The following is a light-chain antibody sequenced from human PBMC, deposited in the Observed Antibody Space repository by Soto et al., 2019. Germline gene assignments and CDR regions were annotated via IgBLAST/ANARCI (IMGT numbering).Light chain of an antibody. V-gene: IGKV1-6*01. CDR3: LQDYNYPQAS. Sequence: IQMTQSPSSVSAFVGDRVTITCRASQGIRKDLGWYQQKPGQAPKVVIYRASNLQSGVPGRFSGSGSGTEFTLTISDLQPEDVATYYCLQDYNYPQASFGQGTKVDIK. J-gene: IGKJ2*01. CDR1: QGIRKD. CDR2: RAS.